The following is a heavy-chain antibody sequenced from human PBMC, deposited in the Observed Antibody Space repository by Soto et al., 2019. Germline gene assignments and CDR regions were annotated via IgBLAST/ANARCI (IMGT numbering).Heavy chain of an antibody. V-gene: IGHV4-59*01. CDR3: ARSVRHYDILKV. CDR1: GDSISSFY. J-gene: IGHJ4*02. D-gene: IGHD3-9*01. Sequence: SETLSLTCTVSGDSISSFYWTWIRQPPGRGLEWIGYIYFSGSTKYNPSLESRVTISPDTSKKQFSLKLSSVTAADTAVYYCARSVRHYDILKVWGQGTLVTVSS. CDR2: IYFSGST.